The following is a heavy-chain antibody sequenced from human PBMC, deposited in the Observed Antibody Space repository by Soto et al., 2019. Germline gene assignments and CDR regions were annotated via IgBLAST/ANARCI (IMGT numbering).Heavy chain of an antibody. V-gene: IGHV4-34*01. CDR1: GGSSTVHH. Sequence: SSETLSLTCEVFGGSSTVHHWSWIRQPPGKGLEWIGEVQPSGTTNYNPSLKSRVTISVETSKKQFFLNLSSVTAADTAIYYCATFLGSAYRMSGFDSWGQGTLVTVSS. CDR2: VQPSGTT. D-gene: IGHD5-12*01. CDR3: ATFLGSAYRMSGFDS. J-gene: IGHJ4*02.